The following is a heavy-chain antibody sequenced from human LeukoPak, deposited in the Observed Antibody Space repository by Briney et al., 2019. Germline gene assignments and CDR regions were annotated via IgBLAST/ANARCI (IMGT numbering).Heavy chain of an antibody. CDR2: ISGSGGST. CDR1: GFTFSSYA. CDR3: ARGKKDIVVVPAADY. J-gene: IGHJ4*02. Sequence: PGGSLRLSCAASGFTFSSYAMSWVRQAPGKGLEWVSAISGSGGSTYYADSVKGRFTISRDNAKNSLYLQMNSLRAEDTAVYYCARGKKDIVVVPAADYWGQGTLVTVSS. D-gene: IGHD2-2*01. V-gene: IGHV3-23*01.